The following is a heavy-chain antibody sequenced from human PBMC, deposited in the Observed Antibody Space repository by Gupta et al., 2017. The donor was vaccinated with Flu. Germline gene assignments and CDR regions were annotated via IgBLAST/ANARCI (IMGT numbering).Heavy chain of an antibody. CDR2: ISYDGSNK. CDR3: AKDLGGSGSYYTFDS. D-gene: IGHD3-10*01. J-gene: IGHJ4*02. Sequence: SFAMNWVRQAPGKGLDGVALISYDGSNKNHADSVMGRFTISRDNSENTLFLKGNSLRAEDAAVYYCAKDLGGSGSYYTFDSWGQGTLVTVSS. CDR1: SFA. V-gene: IGHV3-30*18.